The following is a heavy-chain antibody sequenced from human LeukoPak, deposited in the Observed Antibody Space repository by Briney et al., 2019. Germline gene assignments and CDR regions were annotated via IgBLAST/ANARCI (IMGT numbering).Heavy chain of an antibody. CDR1: GGSISSYY. D-gene: IGHD2-15*01. V-gene: IGHV4-4*07. Sequence: SETLSLTCTVSGGSISSYYWRWIRQPAGKGLEWIGRIYTSGSTNYNPSLKSRVTMSVDTSKNQFSLKLSSVTAADTAVYYCAREDIVVVVAAGITNWFDPWGQGTLVTVSS. CDR3: AREDIVVVVAAGITNWFDP. CDR2: IYTSGST. J-gene: IGHJ5*02.